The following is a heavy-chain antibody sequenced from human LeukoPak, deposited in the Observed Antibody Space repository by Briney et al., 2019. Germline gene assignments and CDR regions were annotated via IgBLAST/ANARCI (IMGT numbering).Heavy chain of an antibody. CDR2: INPNNGGT. V-gene: IGHV1-2*02. D-gene: IGHD6-19*01. J-gene: IGHJ4*02. Sequence: ASEKVSCKASGYTFTGYYMHWVRQATGQGLEWMGWINPNNGGTDYAQKFQGRVTMTRDTSISTAYMELSRLRSDDTAVYYCARDSHSSGWYVPDYWGQGTLVTVSS. CDR3: ARDSHSSGWYVPDY. CDR1: GYTFTGYY.